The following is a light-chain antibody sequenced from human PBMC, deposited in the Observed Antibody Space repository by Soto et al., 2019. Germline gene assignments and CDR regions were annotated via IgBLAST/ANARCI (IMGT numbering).Light chain of an antibody. CDR1: SSDIGSYDH. CDR2: AVS. V-gene: IGLV2-14*03. CDR3: ISYNDRQYYL. J-gene: IGLJ1*01. Sequence: QSVLTQPASVSGSPGQSITISCSGTSSDIGSYDHVAWYQQFPGKSPKFIIYAVSDRPSGVSDRFSGSKSGISASLTISGLQTEDEADYYCISYNDRQYYLFGTGTKVTVL.